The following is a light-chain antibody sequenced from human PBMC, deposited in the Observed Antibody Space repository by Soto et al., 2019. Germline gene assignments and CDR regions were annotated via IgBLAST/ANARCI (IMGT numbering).Light chain of an antibody. CDR1: QSVRTY. Sequence: DIQMTQSPSSLSASVGDRVTITCRASQSVRTYLIWYQQRQGRAPKLLIYAASIMLGGVPSRFSGSGSGTNFTLSISSLQPEDFATYYCQQSYRTPHTFGQGTKLE. J-gene: IGKJ2*01. CDR2: AAS. V-gene: IGKV1-39*01. CDR3: QQSYRTPHT.